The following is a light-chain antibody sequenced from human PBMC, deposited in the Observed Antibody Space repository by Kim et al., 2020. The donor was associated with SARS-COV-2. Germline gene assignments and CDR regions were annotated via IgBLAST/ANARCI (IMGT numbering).Light chain of an antibody. Sequence: GPSITITCTGTSSEVGKYNLVSWYQQQPGKAPELMIYEVTKRPSGVSTRFLGSKSGNSASLTISALQTEDEADYYCCSYAGDGTLVFGGGTQLTVL. CDR3: CSYAGDGTLV. J-gene: IGLJ3*02. V-gene: IGLV2-23*02. CDR1: SSEVGKYNL. CDR2: EVT.